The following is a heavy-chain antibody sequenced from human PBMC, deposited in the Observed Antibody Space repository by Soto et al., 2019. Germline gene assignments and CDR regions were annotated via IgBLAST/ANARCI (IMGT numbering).Heavy chain of an antibody. J-gene: IGHJ4*02. CDR1: GFTFNNYY. Sequence: EVQLVESGGGLVQPGGSLRLSCAASGFTFNNYYMVWVRQAPGRGLEWVANINQDGSAKYYVDSVKGRFTISGDNAKSSLDLQINSLRAEDTATYYCGRGFGGTHWGQGSLVTVSS. D-gene: IGHD2-15*01. CDR3: GRGFGGTH. V-gene: IGHV3-7*05. CDR2: INQDGSAK.